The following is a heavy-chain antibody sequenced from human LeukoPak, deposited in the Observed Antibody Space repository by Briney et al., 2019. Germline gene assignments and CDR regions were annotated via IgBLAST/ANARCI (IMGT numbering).Heavy chain of an antibody. D-gene: IGHD2-2*01. CDR3: AIGTPSWVYIVVVPAAIDY. Sequence: SETLSLTCTVSGYSISSGYYWGWIRQPPGKGLEWIGSIYHSGSTYYNPSLKSRVTISVDTSKNQFSLKLSSVTAADTAVYYCAIGTPSWVYIVVVPAAIDYWGQGTLVTVSS. J-gene: IGHJ4*02. V-gene: IGHV4-38-2*02. CDR1: GYSISSGYY. CDR2: IYHSGST.